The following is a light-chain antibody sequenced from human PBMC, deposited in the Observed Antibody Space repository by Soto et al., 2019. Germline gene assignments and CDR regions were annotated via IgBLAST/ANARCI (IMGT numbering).Light chain of an antibody. CDR3: QQYNSYRT. J-gene: IGKJ1*01. CDR1: QSISSW. V-gene: IGKV1-5*03. CDR2: KES. Sequence: DIQMTQSPSTLSASVGDRVTITCRASQSISSWLAWYQQKPGKAPKLLIYKESSLQSGVPSTFSGSGSGTEFTLTISSLQPDDFATYYCQQYNSYRTCGQGTNVEIK.